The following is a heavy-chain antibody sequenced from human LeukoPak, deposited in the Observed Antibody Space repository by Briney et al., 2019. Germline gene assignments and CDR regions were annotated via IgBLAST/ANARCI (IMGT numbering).Heavy chain of an antibody. J-gene: IGHJ4*02. CDR2: ITDSGGST. D-gene: IGHD3-22*01. V-gene: IGHV3-23*01. CDR1: GFTFSSYA. Sequence: GGSLRLSCAASGFTFSSYAMSGVRQAPGEGLEWVSAITDSGGSTYYSDSVKGRFTISRDNSKNTLYLQMNTLRAEDRAIYYCAKGSSGSRPYYFDYWGQGTLVTVSS. CDR3: AKGSSGSRPYYFDY.